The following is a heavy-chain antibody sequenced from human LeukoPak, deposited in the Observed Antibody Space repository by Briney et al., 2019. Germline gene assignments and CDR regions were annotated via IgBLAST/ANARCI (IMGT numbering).Heavy chain of an antibody. J-gene: IGHJ4*02. CDR3: AKGSYYDSSGSFYFDH. CDR2: ISGSGDNT. Sequence: GGSLRLSCAASGFTFSSYAMSWVRQAPGKGLEWVSGISGSGDNTYYADSVKGRFTISRDNSKNTLYVQVNSLGTEDTAAYYCAKGSYYDSSGSFYFDHWGQGTLVTVSS. V-gene: IGHV3-23*01. CDR1: GFTFSSYA. D-gene: IGHD3-22*01.